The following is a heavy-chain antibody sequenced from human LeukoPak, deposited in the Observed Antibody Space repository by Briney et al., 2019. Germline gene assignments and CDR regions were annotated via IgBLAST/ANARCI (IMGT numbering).Heavy chain of an antibody. J-gene: IGHJ3*02. V-gene: IGHV4-4*02. D-gene: IGHD3-10*01. CDR2: IYHSGST. CDR3: ARGGAGLLWFGELLI. Sequence: SGTLSLTCAVSGGSISSSNWWSWVRQPPGKGLEWMGEIYHSGSTNYNPSLKSRVTISVDKSKNQFSLKLSSVTAADTAVYYCARGGAGLLWFGELLIWGQGTMVTVSS. CDR1: GGSISSSNW.